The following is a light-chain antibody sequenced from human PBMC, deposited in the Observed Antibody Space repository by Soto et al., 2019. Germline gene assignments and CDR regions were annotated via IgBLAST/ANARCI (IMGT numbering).Light chain of an antibody. CDR2: AAS. Sequence: EIVLTQSPGTLSLSPGERATLSCRASQSVTSSFLAWYQQIPGQAPRLLIYAASTRASGIPVRFTGGGSGTDFTLTIDRLEPEDFAVYFCQQYGTLPVSFGGGTKVEI. CDR3: QQYGTLPVS. V-gene: IGKV3-20*01. CDR1: QSVTSSF. J-gene: IGKJ4*01.